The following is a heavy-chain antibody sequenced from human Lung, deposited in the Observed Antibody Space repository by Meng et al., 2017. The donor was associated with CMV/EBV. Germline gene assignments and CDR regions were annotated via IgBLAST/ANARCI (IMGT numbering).Heavy chain of an antibody. D-gene: IGHD1-26*01. J-gene: IGHJ4*02. V-gene: IGHV1-18*01. Sequence: QAQLVQSAGEVKKPGASVKVSCKASCYTFTNYGITWVRQAPGQGLEWMGWINAYNGDTNYAQTLQGRVTMTTDTSTSTAYMELRSLRSDDTAVYYCARVEVGITSGDYWGQGTLVTVSS. CDR2: INAYNGDT. CDR1: CYTFTNYG. CDR3: ARVEVGITSGDY.